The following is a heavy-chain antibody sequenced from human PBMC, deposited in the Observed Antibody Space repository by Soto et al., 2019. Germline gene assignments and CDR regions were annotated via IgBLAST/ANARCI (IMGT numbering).Heavy chain of an antibody. CDR1: GFTFSSYG. Sequence: PGGSLRLSCAASGFTFSSYGIHWVRQAPGKGLEWVAVISYDGSNKYYADSVKGLFAISRDNSKNTLYLQMNSLRAEDTAVYYCAKGGIVATIWNYFDFWGQGTPVTVSS. CDR3: AKGGIVATIWNYFDF. CDR2: ISYDGSNK. D-gene: IGHD5-12*01. J-gene: IGHJ4*02. V-gene: IGHV3-30*18.